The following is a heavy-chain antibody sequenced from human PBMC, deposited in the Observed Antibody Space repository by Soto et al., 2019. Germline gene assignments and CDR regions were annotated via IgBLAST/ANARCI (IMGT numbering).Heavy chain of an antibody. V-gene: IGHV3-23*04. CDR1: GFTLSSYV. Sequence: EVQLVESGGGSVQPRESLRLSCAGSGFTLSSYVMNWVRQPPEKGLEWVSGISGSGGSTYYADSVQGRFSNSRDNSKNTLCLQMNSLRVEDAAIYYCANAPGVARRGRGYWGQGPLVLVSS. CDR3: ANAPGVARRGRGY. D-gene: IGHD6-19*01. CDR2: ISGSGGST. J-gene: IGHJ4*02.